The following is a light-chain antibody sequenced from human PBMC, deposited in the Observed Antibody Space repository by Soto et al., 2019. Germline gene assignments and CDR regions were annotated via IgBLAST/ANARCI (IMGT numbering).Light chain of an antibody. CDR2: EVN. CDR3: SSYTSTNTQV. CDR1: SIDVGGYNY. J-gene: IGLJ1*01. Sequence: QSDLTQPASVSGSPGQSITISCTGTSIDVGGYNYVSWYQQHPGKAPKLMICEVNNRPSGVSNRFSGSKSGNTASLTISGLQAEDEADYYCSSYTSTNTQVFGTGTKVTVL. V-gene: IGLV2-14*01.